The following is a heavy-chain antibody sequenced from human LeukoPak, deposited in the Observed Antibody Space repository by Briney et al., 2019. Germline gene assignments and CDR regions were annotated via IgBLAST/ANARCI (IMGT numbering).Heavy chain of an antibody. CDR1: GYTFTSYY. Sequence: ASVKVSCKASGYTFTSYYMHWVRQAPGQGLEWMGIINPSGGSTSYAQKFQGRVTMTRDTSTSTVYMEMSTLRSEDTAVYYCARDQLVGDLPRMDVGGQGTTVTVSS. V-gene: IGHV1-46*01. CDR2: INPSGGST. J-gene: IGHJ6*02. D-gene: IGHD3-10*01. CDR3: ARDQLVGDLPRMDV.